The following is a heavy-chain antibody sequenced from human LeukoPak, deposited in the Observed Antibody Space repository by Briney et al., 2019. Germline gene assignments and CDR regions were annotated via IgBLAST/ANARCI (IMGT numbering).Heavy chain of an antibody. CDR2: ISKDGSST. Sequence: GSLRLSCAASGFTFSSYWMHWVRQAPGKGLVWVSRISKDGSSTYYADSVKGRFTISRDNSKNTLFLQMNSLRAEDTAVYYCATDRQLRYFDHWGQGTLVTVSS. D-gene: IGHD4-17*01. CDR3: ATDRQLRYFDH. V-gene: IGHV3-74*01. CDR1: GFTFSSYW. J-gene: IGHJ4*02.